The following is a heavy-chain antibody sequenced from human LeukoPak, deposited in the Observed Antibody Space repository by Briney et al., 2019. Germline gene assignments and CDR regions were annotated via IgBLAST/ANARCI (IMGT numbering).Heavy chain of an antibody. CDR1: GGSFSGYY. Sequence: SETLSLTCAVYGGSFSGYYWSWIRQPPGKGPEWIGEINHSGNTNYSPSLKSRVTISVDTSKNQFSLKLNSVTAADTAVYHCARKTYSSSSCWAYWGQGTLVTVSS. CDR3: ARKTYSSSSCWAY. CDR2: INHSGNT. D-gene: IGHD6-13*01. V-gene: IGHV4-34*01. J-gene: IGHJ4*02.